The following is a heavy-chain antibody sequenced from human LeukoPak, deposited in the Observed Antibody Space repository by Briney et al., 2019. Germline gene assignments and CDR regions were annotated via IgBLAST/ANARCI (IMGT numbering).Heavy chain of an antibody. D-gene: IGHD6-19*01. V-gene: IGHV3-15*01. CDR2: IKSKTDGGTT. CDR1: GLTFSNAW. Sequence: GGSLRLSCVVSGLTFSNAWMSWVRQAPGKGLEWVGRIKSKTDGGTTDFAEPVKGRFTISRDDSKNTLYLQMNSLKTEDTAVYYCAKYPAVAGTWDYWGQGTLVTVSS. CDR3: AKYPAVAGTWDY. J-gene: IGHJ4*02.